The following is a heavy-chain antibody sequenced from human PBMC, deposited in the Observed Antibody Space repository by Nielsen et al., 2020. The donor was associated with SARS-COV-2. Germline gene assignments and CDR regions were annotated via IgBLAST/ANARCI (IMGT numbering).Heavy chain of an antibody. V-gene: IGHV3-30*03. J-gene: IGHJ4*02. CDR3: ASIDGYGVQGY. D-gene: IGHD5-18*01. Sequence: GGSLRLSCAASGFTFNNFGFYWVRQAPGKGLEWVASISYEGSKKYYADSLTGRFTVSRDTSKNTVYLQMNSLRAEDTALYHCASIDGYGVQGYWGQGTLVTVSS. CDR1: GFTFNNFG. CDR2: ISYEGSKK.